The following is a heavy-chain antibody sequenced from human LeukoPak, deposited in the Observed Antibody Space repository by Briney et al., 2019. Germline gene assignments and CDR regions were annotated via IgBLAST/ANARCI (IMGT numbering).Heavy chain of an antibody. V-gene: IGHV1-2*02. CDR2: INPNSGGT. CDR1: GYTFTGYY. D-gene: IGHD3-10*01. Sequence: ASVKVSCKASGYTFTGYYMHWVRQAPGQGLEWMGWINPNSGGTNYAQKFQGRVTMTRDTSISTAYMELSRLRSDDTAVHYCAREPPLYYYGSGSLRGFDYWGQGTLVTVSS. J-gene: IGHJ4*02. CDR3: AREPPLYYYGSGSLRGFDY.